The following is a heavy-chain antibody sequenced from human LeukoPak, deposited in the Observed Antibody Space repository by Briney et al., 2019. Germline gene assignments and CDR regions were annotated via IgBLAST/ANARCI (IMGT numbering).Heavy chain of an antibody. CDR1: GFTVSSNY. D-gene: IGHD6-6*01. CDR2: IYSGGST. J-gene: IGHJ4*02. Sequence: PGGSLRLSCAASGFTVSSNYMSWVRQAPGKGLEWVSVIYSGGSTYYADSVKGRFTISRDNSKNTLYLQMNSLRAEDTAVYYCASTLTVYSSSSGGVWGQGTLVTVSS. V-gene: IGHV3-66*01. CDR3: ASTLTVYSSSSGGV.